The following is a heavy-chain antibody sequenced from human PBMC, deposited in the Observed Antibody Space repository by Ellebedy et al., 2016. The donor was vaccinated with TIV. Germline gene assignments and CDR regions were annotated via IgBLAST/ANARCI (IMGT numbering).Heavy chain of an antibody. J-gene: IGHJ4*02. CDR2: ISYDGSQK. Sequence: GGSLRLSXAASGFTFSAYGMHWVRQAPGKGLEWVAVISYDGSQKYYADSVKGRFTISRDNSKNTLYLQMNSLRAEDTALYYCAKDYYGTVLDYWGQGTLVTVSS. D-gene: IGHD3-10*01. V-gene: IGHV3-30*18. CDR3: AKDYYGTVLDY. CDR1: GFTFSAYG.